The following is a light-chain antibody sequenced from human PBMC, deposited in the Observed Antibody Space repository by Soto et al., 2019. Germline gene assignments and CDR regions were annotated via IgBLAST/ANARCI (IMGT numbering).Light chain of an antibody. CDR2: DAS. CDR3: QQYNGYSRT. CDR1: QSIDRW. Sequence: DIQMTQSPSTLSASVGDRVTITCRASQSIDRWLAWYQQKPGKAPNLLIYDASSLESGVPSRFTASGSGTEFTLTLASLQPDDFATSSCQQYNGYSRTFGQGTKVDLK. V-gene: IGKV1-5*01. J-gene: IGKJ1*01.